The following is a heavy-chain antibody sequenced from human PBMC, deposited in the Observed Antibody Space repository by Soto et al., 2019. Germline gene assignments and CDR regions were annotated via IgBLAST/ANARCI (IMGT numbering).Heavy chain of an antibody. CDR3: ARDRRNYDYVWGSYRIVTYGMDV. J-gene: IGHJ6*02. V-gene: IGHV3-13*01. CDR1: GFTFSSYD. Sequence: GGSLRLSCAASGFTFSSYDMHWVRQATGKGLEWVSAIGTAGDTYYPGSVKGRFTISRENAKNSLYLQMNSLRAEDTAVYYCARDRRNYDYVWGSYRIVTYGMDVWGQGTTVTVSS. CDR2: IGTAGDT. D-gene: IGHD3-16*02.